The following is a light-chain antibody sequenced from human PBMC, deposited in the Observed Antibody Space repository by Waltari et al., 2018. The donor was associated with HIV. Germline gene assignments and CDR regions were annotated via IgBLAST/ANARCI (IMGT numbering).Light chain of an antibody. J-gene: IGKJ4*01. CDR2: AAS. V-gene: IGKV3-11*01. Sequence: EIVLTQSPATLSLSPGERATLSCRASQSVSSYLAWYQQKPGQAPRLLIFAASNRATGIPAGFSGSGSGTDFTLTISSREPEDFAVFYCQQRSNWPALTFGGGTKVEIK. CDR1: QSVSSY. CDR3: QQRSNWPALT.